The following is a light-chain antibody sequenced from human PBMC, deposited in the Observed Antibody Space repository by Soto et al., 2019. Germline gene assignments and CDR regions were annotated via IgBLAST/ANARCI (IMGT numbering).Light chain of an antibody. V-gene: IGKV3-11*01. CDR3: QQRSNWPRT. CDR2: GAS. Sequence: EIVLTQSPATLSVSPGDRATLSCRASQSVGSKLAWYQQKPGQAPRLLIYGASTRATDIPARFSGSGSGTEFTLSISSLQSEDSAVYYCQQRSNWPRTFGQGTKVDIK. J-gene: IGKJ1*01. CDR1: QSVGSK.